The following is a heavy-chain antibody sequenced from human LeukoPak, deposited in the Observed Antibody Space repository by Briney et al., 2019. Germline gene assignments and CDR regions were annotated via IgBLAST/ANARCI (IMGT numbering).Heavy chain of an antibody. CDR1: GYTLTTHY. CDR3: ARDLSRDGYQEYYFDY. Sequence: ASVKVSCKASGYTLTTHYIHWVRQAPGQGLECMGMINPSIGSISYAQRFQGRVSMTWDTSTSTVYVELSSLRSEDTAIYSFARDLSRDGYQEYYFDYWGQGTLVTVFS. V-gene: IGHV1-46*03. J-gene: IGHJ4*02. D-gene: IGHD5-24*01. CDR2: INPSIGSI.